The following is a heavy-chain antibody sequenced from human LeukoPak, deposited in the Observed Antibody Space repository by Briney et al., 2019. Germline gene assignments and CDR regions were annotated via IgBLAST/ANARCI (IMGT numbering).Heavy chain of an antibody. CDR3: ARASIQDHYDSSGSFDY. CDR1: GGTFSSYA. CDR2: IIPIFGTA. D-gene: IGHD3-22*01. V-gene: IGHV1-69*05. J-gene: IGHJ4*02. Sequence: GASVKVSCKASGGTFSSYAISWVRQAPGQGLEWMGGIIPIFGTANYAQKFQGRVTITTDESTSTAYMELSSLRSEDTAVYYCARASIQDHYDSSGSFDYWGQGTLVTVSS.